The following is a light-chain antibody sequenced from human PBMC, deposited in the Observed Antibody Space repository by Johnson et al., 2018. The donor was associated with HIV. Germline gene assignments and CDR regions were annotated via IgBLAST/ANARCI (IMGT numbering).Light chain of an antibody. Sequence: QSVLTQPPSVSAAPGQKVTVSCSGSNTNIGNDFVSWYQQLPGKAPRLLIYDNNKRPSGIPDRFSGSKSGTSATLGITGLQTGDEADYYCGTWDSSLSARGYVCGTGTKVTVL. V-gene: IGLV1-51*01. CDR1: NTNIGNDF. CDR3: GTWDSSLSARGYV. CDR2: DNN. J-gene: IGLJ1*01.